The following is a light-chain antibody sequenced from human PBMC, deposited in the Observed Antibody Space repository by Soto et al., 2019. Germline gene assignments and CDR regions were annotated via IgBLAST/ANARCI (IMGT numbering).Light chain of an antibody. CDR3: QQYGSSPIT. V-gene: IGKV1-17*03. CDR1: QGLINY. CDR2: AAT. Sequence: DIQMTQSPSALSASEGDRVDFTCRASQGLINYLAWFQQKPGEVPQRLIYAATSLQTGVPSRFSGSGSGTEFTLTISRLEPEDFAVYYCQQYGSSPITFGQGTRLEI. J-gene: IGKJ5*01.